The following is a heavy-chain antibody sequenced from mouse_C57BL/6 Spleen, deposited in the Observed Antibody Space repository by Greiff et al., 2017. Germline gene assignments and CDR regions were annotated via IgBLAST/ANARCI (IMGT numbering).Heavy chain of an antibody. CDR3: ARSTFYYDYAWFAY. CDR1: GYTFTDYY. CDR2: SNPNNGGT. Sequence: EVQLQQSGPELVKPGASVKISCKASGYTFTDYYMNWVKQSHGKSLEWIGDSNPNNGGTSYNQKFKGKATLTVDKSSSTAYMELRSLTSEDSAVYYCARSTFYYDYAWFAYWGQGTLVTVAA. V-gene: IGHV1-26*01. J-gene: IGHJ3*01. D-gene: IGHD2-4*01.